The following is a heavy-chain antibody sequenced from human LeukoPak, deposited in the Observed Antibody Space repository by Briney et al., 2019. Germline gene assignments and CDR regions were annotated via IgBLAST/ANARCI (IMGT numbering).Heavy chain of an antibody. V-gene: IGHV1-2*04. D-gene: IGHD2-15*01. CDR3: ARAGSGYCSGGSCRNLYYYYGMDV. CDR2: INPNSGGT. CDR1: GYTFTGYY. J-gene: IGHJ6*02. Sequence: ASVKVSCKASGYTFTGYYMHWVRQAPGQGLEWMGRINPNSGGTNYAQKFQGWVTMTRDTSISTAYMELSRLRSDDTAVYYCARAGSGYCSGGSCRNLYYYYGMDVWGQGTTVTVSS.